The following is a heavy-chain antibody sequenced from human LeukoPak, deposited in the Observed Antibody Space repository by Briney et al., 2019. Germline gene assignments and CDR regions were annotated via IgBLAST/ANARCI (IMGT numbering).Heavy chain of an antibody. CDR1: GFTVSSNY. CDR3: ARDLHYYGSGRTYYYMDV. CDR2: IYSGGST. V-gene: IGHV3-53*01. Sequence: PGGSLRLSCAASGFTVSSNYMSWVRQAPGKGLEWVSVIYSGGSTYYADSVKGRFTISRDNSKNTLYLQMNSLRAEDTAVYYCARDLHYYGSGRTYYYMDVWGKGTTVTVSS. D-gene: IGHD3-10*01. J-gene: IGHJ6*03.